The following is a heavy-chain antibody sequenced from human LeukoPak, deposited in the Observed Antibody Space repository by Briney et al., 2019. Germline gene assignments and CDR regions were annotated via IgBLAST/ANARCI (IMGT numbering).Heavy chain of an antibody. D-gene: IGHD6-25*01. Sequence: GGSLRLSCAASGNYWMHWVRQVPGKGLVWVSHINSDGSWTSYADSVKGRFTISKDNAKNTVYLQMNSLRAEDTAVYYCARENLAAAADYWGQGTVVTVSS. J-gene: IGHJ4*02. CDR2: INSDGSWT. CDR1: GNYW. V-gene: IGHV3-74*01. CDR3: ARENLAAAADY.